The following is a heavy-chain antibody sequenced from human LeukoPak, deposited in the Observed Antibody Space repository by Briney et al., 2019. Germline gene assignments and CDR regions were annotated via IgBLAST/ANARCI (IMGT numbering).Heavy chain of an antibody. CDR2: IYYSGNT. J-gene: IGHJ2*01. CDR1: GGSISSGDYY. CDR3: ARVHTVPTARWYFDL. D-gene: IGHD4-17*01. Sequence: SETLSLTCTVSGGSISSGDYYWSWIRQPPGKGLEWIGYIYYSGNTYYNPSLKSRVTISVVTSKNQFSLKLSSVTAADTAVYYCARVHTVPTARWYFDLWGRGTLVTVSS. V-gene: IGHV4-30-4*01.